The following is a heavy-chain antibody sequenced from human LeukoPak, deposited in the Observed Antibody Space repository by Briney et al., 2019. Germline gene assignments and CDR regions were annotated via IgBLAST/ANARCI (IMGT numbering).Heavy chain of an antibody. J-gene: IGHJ4*02. Sequence: ASVKVSCKASGYTFTGYYMHWLRQAPGQGLEWMGRINPNSGGTNYAQKFQGRVTMTRDTSISTAYMELSRLRSDDTAVYYCARGYCSGGSCYSGLFDYWGQGTLVTVSS. D-gene: IGHD2-15*01. CDR3: ARGYCSGGSCYSGLFDY. V-gene: IGHV1-2*06. CDR1: GYTFTGYY. CDR2: INPNSGGT.